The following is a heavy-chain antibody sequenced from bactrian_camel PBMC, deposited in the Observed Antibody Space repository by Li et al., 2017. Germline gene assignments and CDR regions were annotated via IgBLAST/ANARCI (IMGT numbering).Heavy chain of an antibody. V-gene: IGHV3S9*01. CDR1: RDTYSSPC. CDR2: IDADGET. D-gene: IGHD2*01. Sequence: QVQLVESGGDSVQVGGSLRLSCTVPRDTYSSPCMGWIRQVSGQEREGVASIDADGETSYADSVKGRFTVSRDNAKNSVYLQMNSLKLEDTAMYYCAADFGPYCSGPYLARRANFEGQGTQVTVS. J-gene: IGHJ4*01.